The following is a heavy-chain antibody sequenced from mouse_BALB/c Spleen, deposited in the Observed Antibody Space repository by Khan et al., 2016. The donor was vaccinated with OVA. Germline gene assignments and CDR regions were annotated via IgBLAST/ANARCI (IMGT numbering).Heavy chain of an antibody. CDR2: INPTSGYT. J-gene: IGHJ2*01. Sequence: QVQLQQSGAELAKPGASVKMSCKASGYTFTTYWMHWVKQRPGQGLEWIGNINPTSGYTDYNEKFKDKATLSADTSSSTAYLQLSSLTSEDPAVYYCSGGRVRYWGQGTTLTVSS. V-gene: IGHV1-7*01. D-gene: IGHD1-1*02. CDR3: SGGRVRY. CDR1: GYTFTTYW.